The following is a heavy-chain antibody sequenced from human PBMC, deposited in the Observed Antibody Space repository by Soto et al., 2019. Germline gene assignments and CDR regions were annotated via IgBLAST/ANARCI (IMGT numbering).Heavy chain of an antibody. V-gene: IGHV1-69*13. CDR1: GGTFSSYG. CDR2: IIPLFGTT. D-gene: IGHD6-13*01. J-gene: IGHJ5*02. CDR3: ARAHGSSWYNWFDP. Sequence: SEKVSCKASGGTFSSYGISWVRQTPGRGLEWMGGIIPLFGTTNYAQKFRGRVTFTADESTSTVYMELRSLSFEDTAVYYCARAHGSSWYNWFDPWGQGTLVTVSS.